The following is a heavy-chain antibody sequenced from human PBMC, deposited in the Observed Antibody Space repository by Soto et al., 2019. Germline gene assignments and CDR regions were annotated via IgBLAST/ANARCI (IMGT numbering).Heavy chain of an antibody. CDR1: GYSFTGYY. Sequence: QVQLVQSGAEVKKPGASVRVSCKASGYSFTGYYVHWVRLAPGQGLEWLGWINPNSGGTNHAHKFQGLVTMTRDTSISTAYMELNRLTSNDTAVYYCAREAGTIGNYYYGMDVWGQGST. CDR3: AREAGTIGNYYYGMDV. V-gene: IGHV1-2*07. D-gene: IGHD1-7*01. J-gene: IGHJ6*02. CDR2: INPNSGGT.